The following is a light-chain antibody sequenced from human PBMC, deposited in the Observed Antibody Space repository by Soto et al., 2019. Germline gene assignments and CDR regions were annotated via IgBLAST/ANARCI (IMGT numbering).Light chain of an antibody. CDR1: QSVSSY. CDR2: DAS. CDR3: QQLSNWPP. V-gene: IGKV3-11*01. J-gene: IGKJ4*01. Sequence: EIVLTQSPATLSLSPGERATLSCRASQSVSSYLAWYQQKPGQAPRLLIYDASNRATGIPARFSGSGSGTDFTLTISSLEPEDFAVYYCQQLSNWPPIGGGTKVEIK.